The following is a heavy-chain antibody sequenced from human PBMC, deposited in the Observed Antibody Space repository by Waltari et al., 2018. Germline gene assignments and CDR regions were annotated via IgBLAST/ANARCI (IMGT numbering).Heavy chain of an antibody. J-gene: IGHJ4*02. D-gene: IGHD4-17*01. CDR1: GDTFSSYA. CDR2: VIPIVGSA. Sequence: QVQLVQSGAEVKSPGSSVKVSCKASGDTFSSYAISWVRQAPGQGLEWMGGVIPIVGSANYAQKFQGRVTITADEATSTAYMERSSLRSEDTAVYYCARAHDHYGDYAYWGQGTLVTVSS. CDR3: ARAHDHYGDYAY. V-gene: IGHV1-69*12.